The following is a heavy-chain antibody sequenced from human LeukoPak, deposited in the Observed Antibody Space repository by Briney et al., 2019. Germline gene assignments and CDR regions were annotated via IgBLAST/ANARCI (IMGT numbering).Heavy chain of an antibody. CDR2: ISGSGGST. Sequence: GGSLRLSRAASGFTFSSYAMSWVRQAPGKGLEWVSAISGSGGSTYYADSVKGRFTISRDNSKNTLYLQMNSLRAEDTAVYYCAKDQDFWSGYYTNWGQGTLVTVSS. D-gene: IGHD3-3*01. J-gene: IGHJ4*02. CDR1: GFTFSSYA. V-gene: IGHV3-23*01. CDR3: AKDQDFWSGYYTN.